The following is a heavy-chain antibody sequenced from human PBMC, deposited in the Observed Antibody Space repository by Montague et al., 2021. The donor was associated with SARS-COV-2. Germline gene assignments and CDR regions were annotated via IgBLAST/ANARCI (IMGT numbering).Heavy chain of an antibody. CDR2: IEEDGSET. V-gene: IGHV3-7*01. CDR3: VSWGSGSP. J-gene: IGHJ5*02. Sequence: SLRLSCAASGFTFSRFWMSWIRQTAGKGLEWVANIEEDGSETYYVDSVKGRFTISRDNAEKSLYLQMNSLRPEDTAVYYCVSWGSGSPWGQGTLVTVSS. D-gene: IGHD3-10*01. CDR1: GFTFSRFW.